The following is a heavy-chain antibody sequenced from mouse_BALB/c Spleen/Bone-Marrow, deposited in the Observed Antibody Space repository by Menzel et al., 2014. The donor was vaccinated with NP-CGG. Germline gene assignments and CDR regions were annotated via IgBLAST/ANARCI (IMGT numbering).Heavy chain of an antibody. CDR1: GYTFTSYW. V-gene: IGHV1S81*02. CDR3: ARIIYGSSYTIDF. Sequence: VQLQQSGAELVKPGASVKLSCRASGYTFTSYWMHWVKQRPGQGLEWIGEINPSNGRTNYNEKFKSMATLTVDKSSSTAYMQLSRLTSEDSAVFYCARIIYGSSYTIDFWGQGTSVTVSS. CDR2: INPSNGRT. J-gene: IGHJ4*01. D-gene: IGHD1-1*01.